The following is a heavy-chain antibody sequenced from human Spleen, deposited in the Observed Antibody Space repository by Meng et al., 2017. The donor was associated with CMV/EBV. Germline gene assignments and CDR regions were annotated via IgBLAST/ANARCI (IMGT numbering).Heavy chain of an antibody. CDR3: AKDLSRVGGRCGDV. D-gene: IGHD2-21*01. CDR1: GFTFSSYS. CDR2: ISSSGSTI. J-gene: IGHJ6*02. V-gene: IGHV3-48*04. Sequence: GESLKISCAASGFTFSSYSMNWVRQAPGKGLEWVSYISSSGSTIYYADSVKGRFTISRDNAKNSLYLQMNSLRAEDTALYYCAKDLSRVGGRCGDVWGQGTTVTVSS.